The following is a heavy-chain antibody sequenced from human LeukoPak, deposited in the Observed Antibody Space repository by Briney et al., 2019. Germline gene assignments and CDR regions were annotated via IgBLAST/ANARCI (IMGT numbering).Heavy chain of an antibody. CDR3: ATPPPQVAGTWSGWFDP. CDR2: FDPEDGET. Sequence: ASVKVSCKVSGYTLTELSMHWVRQAPGKGLEWMGGFDPEDGETIYAQKFQGRVTMTEDTSTDTAYMELSSLRSEDTAVYYGATPPPQVAGTWSGWFDPWGQGTLVTVSS. J-gene: IGHJ5*02. CDR1: GYTLTELS. D-gene: IGHD6-19*01. V-gene: IGHV1-24*01.